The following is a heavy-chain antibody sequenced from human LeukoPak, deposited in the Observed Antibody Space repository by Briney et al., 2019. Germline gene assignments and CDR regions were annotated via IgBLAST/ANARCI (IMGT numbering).Heavy chain of an antibody. D-gene: IGHD1-26*01. CDR2: ISAYNGNT. Sequence: ASVKVSCKASGYTFTSYGISWVRQAPGQGLEWMGWISAYNGNTNYAQKLQGRVTMTTDTSTSTAYMELRSLRSDDTAVCYCARGDPVVGATVFDYWGQGTLVTVSS. V-gene: IGHV1-18*01. J-gene: IGHJ4*02. CDR3: ARGDPVVGATVFDY. CDR1: GYTFTSYG.